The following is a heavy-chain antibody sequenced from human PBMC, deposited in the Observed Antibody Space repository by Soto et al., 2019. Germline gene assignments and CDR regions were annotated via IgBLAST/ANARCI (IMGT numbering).Heavy chain of an antibody. V-gene: IGHV1-69*06. CDR2: IIPIFGTA. CDR1: GGTFSSYA. D-gene: IGHD3-3*01. CDR3: ARCQGPEYDFWSGPYYYYGMDV. Sequence: SVKVSCKASGGTFSSYAISWVRQAPGQGLEWMGGIIPIFGTANYAQKFQGRVTITADKSTSTAYMELSSLRSEDTAVYYCARCQGPEYDFWSGPYYYYGMDVWGQGTTVTVSS. J-gene: IGHJ6*02.